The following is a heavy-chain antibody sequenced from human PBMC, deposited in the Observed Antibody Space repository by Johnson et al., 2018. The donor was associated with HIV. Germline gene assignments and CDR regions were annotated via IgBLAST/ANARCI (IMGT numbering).Heavy chain of an antibody. Sequence: QLVESGGGVVQPGRSLRLSCAASGFTFSSYAMHWVRQAPGKGLEWVAVISYDGSNKYYADSVRGRLTISRDNSKNTVYLQMNSLSTEDTAVYYCAKDVGNYWPDAFDIWGQGTLVTVSS. CDR2: ISYDGSNK. D-gene: IGHD3-22*01. CDR3: AKDVGNYWPDAFDI. CDR1: GFTFSSYA. J-gene: IGHJ3*02. V-gene: IGHV3-30-3*01.